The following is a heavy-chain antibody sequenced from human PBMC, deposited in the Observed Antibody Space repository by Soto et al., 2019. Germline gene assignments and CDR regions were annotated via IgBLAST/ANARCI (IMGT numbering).Heavy chain of an antibody. CDR2: IYDSVNT. V-gene: IGHV4-31*03. Sequence: PSETLSLTCTVSGDSLSSGGHYWSWIRQHPGKGLEWIGHIYDSVNTYYSPSLRSRVTISADMSKNQFSLNLRSVTAADTAVYYCARVHHGGYFAILTDYWGQGTLVTVSS. D-gene: IGHD3-9*01. CDR3: ARVHHGGYFAILTDY. CDR1: GDSLSSGGHY. J-gene: IGHJ4*02.